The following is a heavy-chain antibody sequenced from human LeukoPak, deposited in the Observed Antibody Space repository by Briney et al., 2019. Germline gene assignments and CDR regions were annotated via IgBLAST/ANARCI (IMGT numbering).Heavy chain of an antibody. V-gene: IGHV4-34*01. CDR2: INHSGST. CDR3: ARIRSSSSSA. Sequence: SETLSLTCAVHGGSFSGYYWSWIRQPPGKGLEWIGEINHSGSTNYNPSLKSRVTISVDTSKNQFSLKLSSVTAADTAVYYCARIRSSSSSAWGQGTLVTVSS. D-gene: IGHD6-6*01. CDR1: GGSFSGYY. J-gene: IGHJ5*02.